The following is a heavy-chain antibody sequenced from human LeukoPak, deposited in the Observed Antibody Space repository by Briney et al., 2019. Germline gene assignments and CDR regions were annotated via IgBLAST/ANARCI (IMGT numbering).Heavy chain of an antibody. V-gene: IGHV1-69*04. D-gene: IGHD3-22*01. CDR2: IIPILGIA. Sequence: GSSVKVSCKASGGTFSSYTISWVRQAPGQGLEWMGRIIPILGIANYAQKFQGRVTITADKSTSTAYMELSGLRSEDTAVYYCARDRVDYYDSSGYYDWAEYFQHWGQGTLVTVSS. CDR3: ARDRVDYYDSSGYYDWAEYFQH. CDR1: GGTFSSYT. J-gene: IGHJ1*01.